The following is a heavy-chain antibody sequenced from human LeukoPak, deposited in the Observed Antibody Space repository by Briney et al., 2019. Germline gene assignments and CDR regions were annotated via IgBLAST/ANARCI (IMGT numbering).Heavy chain of an antibody. Sequence: SVKVSCKASGGTFSSYAISWVRQAPGQGLEWMGGIIPIFGTANYAQKFQGRVTITTDESPSTAYMELSSLRSEDTAVYYCARDLRDPDYYYMDVWGKGTTVTVSS. V-gene: IGHV1-69*05. CDR1: GGTFSSYA. CDR3: ARDLRDPDYYYMDV. J-gene: IGHJ6*03. D-gene: IGHD4-17*01. CDR2: IIPIFGTA.